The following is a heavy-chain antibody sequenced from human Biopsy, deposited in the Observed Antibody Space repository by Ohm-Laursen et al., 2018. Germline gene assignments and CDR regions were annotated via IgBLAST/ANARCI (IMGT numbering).Heavy chain of an antibody. CDR1: CGSISSDY. D-gene: IGHD3-3*01. Sequence: GTLSLTWAVSCGSISSDYWSWIRQSPGKGLEWIGYISNRGSTNYNPSLRGRVTISVDTSKNQFSLKLSSVTAADTAVFFCARLYRLDDYWNDDPPDAFDVWGQGTMVTVSS. CDR2: ISNRGST. V-gene: IGHV4-59*01. J-gene: IGHJ3*01. CDR3: ARLYRLDDYWNDDPPDAFDV.